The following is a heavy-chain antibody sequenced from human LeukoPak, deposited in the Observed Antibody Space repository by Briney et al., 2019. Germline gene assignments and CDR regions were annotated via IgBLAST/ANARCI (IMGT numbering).Heavy chain of an antibody. Sequence: PSETLSLTCTVSGGSISSFYWSWIRQPPGKGLEWIGYIYYTGSTNYNSSLKSRVTISVDTSKNQFSLNLSSVTAADTAMYYCARAVLATKSEHLFDSWGQGTLVTVSS. V-gene: IGHV4-59*01. CDR2: IYYTGST. D-gene: IGHD2-8*01. CDR3: ARAVLATKSEHLFDS. J-gene: IGHJ5*01. CDR1: GGSISSFY.